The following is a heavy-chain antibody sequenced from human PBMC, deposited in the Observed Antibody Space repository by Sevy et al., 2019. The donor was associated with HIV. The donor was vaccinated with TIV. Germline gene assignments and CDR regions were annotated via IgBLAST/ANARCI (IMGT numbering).Heavy chain of an antibody. Sequence: ASVKVSCKVSGYTLTELSMHWVRQAPGKGLEWKGGFDPEDGETIYAQKFQGRVTMTEDTSTDTAYMELSSLRSEGTVVYYCATNPCIPIFGVAPPWGQGTLVTVSS. CDR1: GYTLTELS. J-gene: IGHJ5*02. V-gene: IGHV1-24*01. D-gene: IGHD3-3*01. CDR3: ATNPCIPIFGVAPP. CDR2: FDPEDGET.